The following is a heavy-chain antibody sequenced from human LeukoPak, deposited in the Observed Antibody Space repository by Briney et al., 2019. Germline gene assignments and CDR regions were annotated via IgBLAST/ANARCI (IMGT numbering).Heavy chain of an antibody. J-gene: IGHJ3*02. CDR1: GFTFSSYA. CDR2: ISGSAGST. Sequence: GGSLRLSCAASGFTFSSYAMSWVRQAPGKGLEWVSSISGSAGSTYYADSVKGRFTISRDNAKNSLYLQVNSLRVEDTAVYYCAGALPRIVLTGAIDIWGQGTLVTVSS. D-gene: IGHD1-26*01. V-gene: IGHV3-23*01. CDR3: AGALPRIVLTGAIDI.